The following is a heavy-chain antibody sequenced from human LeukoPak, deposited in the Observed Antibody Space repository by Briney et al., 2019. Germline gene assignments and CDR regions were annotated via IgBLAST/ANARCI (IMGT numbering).Heavy chain of an antibody. CDR1: GFTFGSYA. CDR2: ISYDGSNK. D-gene: IGHD5-18*01. CDR3: ARGYSYGYLGGGY. J-gene: IGHJ4*02. V-gene: IGHV3-30-3*01. Sequence: QPGRSLRLSCAASGFTFGSYAMHWVRQAPGKGLEWVAVISYDGSNKYYADSVKGRFTISRDNSKNTLYLQMNSLRAEDTAVYYCARGYSYGYLGGGYWGQGTLVTVSS.